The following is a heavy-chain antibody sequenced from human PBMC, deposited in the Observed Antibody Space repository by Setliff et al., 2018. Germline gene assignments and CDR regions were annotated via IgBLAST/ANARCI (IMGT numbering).Heavy chain of an antibody. D-gene: IGHD5-18*01. J-gene: IGHJ4*02. CDR2: IHHSWST. CDR1: GFSISSGYY. CDR3: ARFSGHNYGSFDS. V-gene: IGHV4-38-2*01. Sequence: PSETLSLTCAVSGFSISSGYYWGWIRQPPGKGLEWIVNIHHSWSTNYNPSLKSRVTISLDTSNNQFSLSLSSVTAADTAVYYCARFSGHNYGSFDSWGQGTLVTVSS.